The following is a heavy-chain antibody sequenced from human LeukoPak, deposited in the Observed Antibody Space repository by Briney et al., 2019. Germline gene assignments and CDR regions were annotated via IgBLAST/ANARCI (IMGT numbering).Heavy chain of an antibody. CDR2: ISGSGGST. CDR3: AKGDVGLKEVAEY. CDR1: GFTFSNYG. Sequence: PGGSLRLSCAASGFTFSNYGMSWVRQAPGKGLEWVSVISGSGGSTLYADSVKGRFTLSRDNSKNTLYLQMNSLRAEDTAVYYCAKGDVGLKEVAEYWGQGTLVTASS. D-gene: IGHD1-26*01. V-gene: IGHV3-23*01. J-gene: IGHJ4*02.